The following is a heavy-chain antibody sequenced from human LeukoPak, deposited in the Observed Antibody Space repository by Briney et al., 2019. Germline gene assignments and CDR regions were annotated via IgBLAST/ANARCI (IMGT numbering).Heavy chain of an antibody. J-gene: IGHJ4*02. CDR3: ARGGENGYSYGYSLDY. V-gene: IGHV4-59*01. D-gene: IGHD5-18*01. CDR1: GGSFSGYY. CDR2: IYYSGST. Sequence: SETLSLTCAVYGGSFSGYYWSWIRQPPGKGLEWIGYIYYSGSTNYNPSLKSRVTISVDTSKNQFSLKLSSVTAADTAVYYCARGGENGYSYGYSLDYWGQGTLVTVSS.